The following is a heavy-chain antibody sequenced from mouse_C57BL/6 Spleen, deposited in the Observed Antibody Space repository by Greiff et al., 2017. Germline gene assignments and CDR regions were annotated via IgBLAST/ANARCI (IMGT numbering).Heavy chain of an antibody. Sequence: EVQLQQSGAELVRPGASVKLSCTASGFNIKDDYMHWVKQRPEQGLEWIGWIDPENGDTEYASKFQGKATITADTSSNTAYLQLSSLTSEDTAVYYCTTGMGRDLDYWGQGTTLTVSS. CDR1: GFNIKDDY. J-gene: IGHJ2*01. CDR3: TTGMGRDLDY. V-gene: IGHV14-4*01. CDR2: IDPENGDT. D-gene: IGHD4-1*01.